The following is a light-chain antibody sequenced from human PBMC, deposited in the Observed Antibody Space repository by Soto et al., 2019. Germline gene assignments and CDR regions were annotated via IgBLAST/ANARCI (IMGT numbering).Light chain of an antibody. J-gene: IGKJ4*01. Sequence: EIVMTQSPATLSVSPGERATLSCRASQSISRNLAWYQQKPGQAPRLLIYGASTWATGIPARFSGSGSGTEFTLTISSLQSEDFAVYYCQQFNTWPPVTFGGGTKVEIK. CDR1: QSISRN. V-gene: IGKV3-15*01. CDR3: QQFNTWPPVT. CDR2: GAS.